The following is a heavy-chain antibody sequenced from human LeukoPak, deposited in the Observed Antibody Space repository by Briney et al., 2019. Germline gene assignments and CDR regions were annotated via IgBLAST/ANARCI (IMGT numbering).Heavy chain of an antibody. V-gene: IGHV4-59*08. D-gene: IGHD6-13*01. J-gene: IGHJ4*02. CDR3: ARLRGQQPTGYFDY. CDR1: GGSISSYY. Sequence: PSETLSLTCTVSGGSISSYYWSWIRQPPGKGLEWIGYIYYSGSTNYNPSLKSRVTISVDTSKNQFSLKLSSVTAADTAVYYCARLRGQQPTGYFDYWGQGTLVTVSS. CDR2: IYYSGST.